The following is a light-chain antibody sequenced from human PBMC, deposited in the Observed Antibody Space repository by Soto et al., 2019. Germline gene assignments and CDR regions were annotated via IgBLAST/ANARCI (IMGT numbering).Light chain of an antibody. CDR1: QSISTW. V-gene: IGKV1-5*03. CDR3: QQYNSYSPLT. J-gene: IGKJ4*01. CDR2: KAS. Sequence: DIQMTQSPATLSASVGDRVTITCRASQSISTWLAWYQQKPGKAPKLLIYKASGLESGVPSRFSGSGSGTDFTLTISSLQPDDFATYYCQQYNSYSPLTFGRGTKVDIK.